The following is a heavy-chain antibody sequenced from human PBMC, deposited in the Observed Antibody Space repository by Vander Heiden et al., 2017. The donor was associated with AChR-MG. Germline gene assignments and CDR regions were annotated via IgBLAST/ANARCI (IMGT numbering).Heavy chain of an antibody. J-gene: IGHJ2*01. V-gene: IGHV3-33*01. D-gene: IGHD3-16*01. CDR2: IWYDGSNK. Sequence: QVQLVESGGGVVQPGRSLRLSCAASGFTFGSYGRHWVRQAPGKGLEWVAVIWYDGSNKYYADSVKGRFTISRDNSKNTLYLQMNSLRAEDTAVYYCARDWGTGSFWYFDLWGRGTLVTVSS. CDR1: GFTFGSYG. CDR3: ARDWGTGSFWYFDL.